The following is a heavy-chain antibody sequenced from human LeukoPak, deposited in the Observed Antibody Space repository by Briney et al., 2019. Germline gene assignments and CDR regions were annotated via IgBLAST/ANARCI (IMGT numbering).Heavy chain of an antibody. J-gene: IGHJ4*02. CDR1: GFTFSSYA. V-gene: IGHV3-30-3*01. D-gene: IGHD2-2*01. CDR2: TSYDGNSK. Sequence: GRSLRLSCSASGFTFSSYAIHWVRQAPGKGLEWVAVTSYDGNSKYYADSVKGRFTISRDNSNNMLFLQMNSLKPEDTAMYYCARGYCATTSCPLGGYWGQGTPVAVSS. CDR3: ARGYCATTSCPLGGY.